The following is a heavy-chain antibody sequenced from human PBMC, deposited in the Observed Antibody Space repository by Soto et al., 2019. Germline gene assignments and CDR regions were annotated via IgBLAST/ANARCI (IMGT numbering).Heavy chain of an antibody. Sequence: SETLSITGAVCGGSFRRFYLTWIRQSTGKGLEWLCDINHVGITNYNPSLQSRVSIPVDTSKSQFSLKLSSVTAADKAVYYCARAHDFWGGRQQPIDSWGQGTLVTVSS. CDR3: ARAHDFWGGRQQPIDS. CDR2: INHVGIT. J-gene: IGHJ4*02. CDR1: GGSFRRFY. V-gene: IGHV4-34*01. D-gene: IGHD3-3*01.